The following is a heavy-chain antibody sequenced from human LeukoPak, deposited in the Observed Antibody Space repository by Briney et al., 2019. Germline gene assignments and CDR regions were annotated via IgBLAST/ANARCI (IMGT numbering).Heavy chain of an antibody. D-gene: IGHD1-14*01. Sequence: GGSLRLSCAASGFTCTRHAMSWVRQAPGKGLEWVSGIGASGRNTYYADSVQGRFTISRDNSQDKLFLQMNSLRDDDTAIYYCTKEPELLPSGDWFDPWGQGTLVTVSS. V-gene: IGHV3-23*01. CDR3: TKEPELLPSGDWFDP. CDR2: IGASGRNT. J-gene: IGHJ5*02. CDR1: GFTCTRHA.